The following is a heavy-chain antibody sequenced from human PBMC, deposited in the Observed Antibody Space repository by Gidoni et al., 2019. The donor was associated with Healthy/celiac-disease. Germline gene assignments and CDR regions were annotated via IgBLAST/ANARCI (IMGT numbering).Heavy chain of an antibody. Sequence: QVQLVESGGGLVKPGGSLRLSCAASGFTFSDYYMSWIRQAQGKGLGWVSYISSSSSYTNYADSVKGRFTISRDNAKNSLYLQMNSLRAEDTAVYYCARGGWNDVRPFDYWGQGTLVTVSS. D-gene: IGHD1-1*01. V-gene: IGHV3-11*05. CDR3: ARGGWNDVRPFDY. J-gene: IGHJ4*02. CDR2: ISSSSSYT. CDR1: GFTFSDYY.